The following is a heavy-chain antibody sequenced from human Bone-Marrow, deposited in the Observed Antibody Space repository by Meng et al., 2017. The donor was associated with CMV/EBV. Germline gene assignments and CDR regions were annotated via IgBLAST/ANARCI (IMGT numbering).Heavy chain of an antibody. CDR2: INHSGST. Sequence: SETLSLTCAVYGGSLSGYYWSWIRQPPGKGLEWIGEINHSGSTNYNPSLKSRVTISVDTSKNQFSLKLSSVTAADTAVYYCVRGRYCSSTSCYYYYYGMDVWGQGTTVTVSS. D-gene: IGHD2-2*01. CDR3: VRGRYCSSTSCYYYYYGMDV. CDR1: GGSLSGYY. J-gene: IGHJ6*02. V-gene: IGHV4-34*01.